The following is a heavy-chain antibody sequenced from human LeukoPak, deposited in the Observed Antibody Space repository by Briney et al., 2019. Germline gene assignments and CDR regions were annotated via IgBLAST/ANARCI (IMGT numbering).Heavy chain of an antibody. D-gene: IGHD6-19*01. J-gene: IGHJ4*02. CDR1: GYTFTSYY. CDR3: ARDPGGIAVAGSFDY. V-gene: IGHV1-46*01. CDR2: INPSGGST. Sequence: ASVKVSCKASGYTFTSYYMHWVRQAPGQGLEWMGIINPSGGSTSYAQKFQGRVTMTRDTSTSTVYMELSSLRSEDTAVYYCARDPGGIAVAGSFDYWGQGTLVTVSS.